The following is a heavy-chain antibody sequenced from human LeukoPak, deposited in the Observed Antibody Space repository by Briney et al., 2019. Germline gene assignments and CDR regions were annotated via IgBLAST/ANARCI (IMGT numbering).Heavy chain of an antibody. J-gene: IGHJ6*03. D-gene: IGHD5-18*01. CDR2: INPSGGST. CDR1: GGTFSSYA. CDR3: ARAQLWSYYYYYYYMDV. V-gene: IGHV1-46*01. Sequence: ASVKVSCKASGGTFSSYAISWVRQAPGQGLEWMGIINPSGGSTSYAQKFQGRVTMTRDMSTSTVYMELSRLRSEDTAVYYCARAQLWSYYYYYYYMDVWGKGTTVTVSS.